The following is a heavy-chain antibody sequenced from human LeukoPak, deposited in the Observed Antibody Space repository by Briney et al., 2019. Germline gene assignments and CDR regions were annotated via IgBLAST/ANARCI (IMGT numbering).Heavy chain of an antibody. CDR2: INKNGSKK. J-gene: IGHJ5*02. Sequence: GGSLRLSCAASGFTFSSYWMSWVRQAPGKGLEWVAYINKNGSKKYYADSVKGRFTIARDNAKKSLYLLMNILRAEDTAVYYCARGSVLRYFAWLSAGNRSDPWGQGTLLTVSS. CDR3: ARGSVLRYFAWLSAGNRSDP. D-gene: IGHD3-9*01. CDR1: GFTFSSYW. V-gene: IGHV3-7*01.